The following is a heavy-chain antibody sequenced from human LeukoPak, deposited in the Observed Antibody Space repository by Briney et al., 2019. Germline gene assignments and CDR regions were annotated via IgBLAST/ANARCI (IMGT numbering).Heavy chain of an antibody. D-gene: IGHD1-26*01. CDR3: ARIGGSYPDAFDI. Sequence: PSETLSLTCTVSGGSISSVNYYWGWIRQPPGKGLEWIGNIFYSGSTYYNPSLKSRVTIFVDTSKNQFSLKLSSVTAADTAVYYCARIGGSYPDAFDIWGQGTMVTVSS. J-gene: IGHJ3*02. CDR1: GGSISSVNYY. V-gene: IGHV4-39*07. CDR2: IFYSGST.